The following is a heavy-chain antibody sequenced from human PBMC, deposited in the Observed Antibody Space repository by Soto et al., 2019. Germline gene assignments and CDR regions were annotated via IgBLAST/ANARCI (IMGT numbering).Heavy chain of an antibody. Sequence: GASVKVSCKASGYTFTSYYMHWVRQAPGQGLEWMGIINPSGGSTSYAQKFQGRVTMTRDTSTSTVYMELSSLRSEDTAVYYCASTDYNPSHKSRVTISVDTSKNQFSLKLSSVTAADTAVYYCARAKIWFGELIQSKILGYYYYGMDVWGQGTTVTVSS. D-gene: IGHD2-21*02. V-gene: IGHV1-46*01. J-gene: IGHJ6*02. CDR3: ASTDYNPSHKSRVTISVDTSKNQFSLKLSSVTAADTAVYYCARAKIWFGELIQSKILGYYYYGMDV. CDR2: INPSGGST. CDR1: GYTFTSYY.